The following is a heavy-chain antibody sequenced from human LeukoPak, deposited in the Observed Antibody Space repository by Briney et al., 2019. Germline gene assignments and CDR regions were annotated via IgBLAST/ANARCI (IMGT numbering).Heavy chain of an antibody. CDR2: IKSKTDGGTT. V-gene: IGHV3-15*01. CDR1: GFIFSDFY. D-gene: IGHD3-10*01. Sequence: GGSLRLSCAASGFIFSDFYMGWIRQAPGKGLEWVGRIKSKTDGGTTDYAAPVKGRFTISRDDSKNTLYLQMNSLKTEDTAVYYCTTESVLLWFGELLNWGQGTLVTVSS. J-gene: IGHJ4*02. CDR3: TTESVLLWFGELLN.